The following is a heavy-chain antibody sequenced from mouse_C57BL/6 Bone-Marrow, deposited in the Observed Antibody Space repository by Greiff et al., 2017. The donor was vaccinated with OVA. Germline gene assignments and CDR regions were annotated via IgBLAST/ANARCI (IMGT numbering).Heavy chain of an antibody. Sequence: QVQLQQPGAELVKPGASVKLSCKASGYTFTSYWMHWVKQRPGQGLEWIGMIHPNSGSTNYNEKFKSKATLTVDKSSSTTYMQLHSLTSEDAAVYYCASPYYYGSSLYYFDYWGQGTTLTVSS. D-gene: IGHD1-1*01. V-gene: IGHV1-64*01. CDR2: IHPNSGST. CDR3: ASPYYYGSSLYYFDY. CDR1: GYTFTSYW. J-gene: IGHJ2*01.